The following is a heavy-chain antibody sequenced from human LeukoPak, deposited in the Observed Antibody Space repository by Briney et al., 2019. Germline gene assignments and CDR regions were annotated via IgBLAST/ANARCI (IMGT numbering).Heavy chain of an antibody. J-gene: IGHJ5*02. CDR2: ICPGDSDT. D-gene: IGHD2-15*01. Sequence: GESLKISCKGSGYSFTSYWIGWVRQMPGKGLEWMGIICPGDSDTRYSPSFQGQVTISVDKSISTAYLQWSSLKASDTAMYYCARQVPGCSGGSCYSGWFDPWGQGTLVTVSS. CDR1: GYSFTSYW. CDR3: ARQVPGCSGGSCYSGWFDP. V-gene: IGHV5-51*01.